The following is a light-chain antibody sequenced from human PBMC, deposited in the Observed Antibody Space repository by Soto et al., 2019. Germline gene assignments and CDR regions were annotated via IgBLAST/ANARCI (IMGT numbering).Light chain of an antibody. Sequence: QSVLTQPASVSGSPGQSITISCTGSSSDVGGYNYASWYQQHPGKAPKLMIYEVSNRPSGISNRFSGSKSGNTASLTLSGLQAEDEAGYYCSSFTSRFTFVFGTGTKVTIL. V-gene: IGLV2-14*01. CDR3: SSFTSRFTFV. CDR1: SSDVGGYNY. J-gene: IGLJ1*01. CDR2: EVS.